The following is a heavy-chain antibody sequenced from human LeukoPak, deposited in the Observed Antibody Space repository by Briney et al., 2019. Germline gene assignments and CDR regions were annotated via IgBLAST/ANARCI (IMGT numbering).Heavy chain of an antibody. J-gene: IGHJ4*02. Sequence: SETLSLTCTVSGGPISSSSYYWGWIRQPPGKGLEWIGSFSYSGSTYYNPSLKSRVTMSVDTSNNQFSLKLTSVTAADTAVYYCARQSRGNDYWGQGTLVIVSS. CDR3: ARQSRGNDY. V-gene: IGHV4-39*01. CDR1: GGPISSSSYY. D-gene: IGHD3-10*01. CDR2: FSYSGST.